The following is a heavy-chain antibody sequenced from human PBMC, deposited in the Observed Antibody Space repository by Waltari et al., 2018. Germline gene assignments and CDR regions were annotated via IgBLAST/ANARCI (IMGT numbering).Heavy chain of an antibody. CDR1: GGTFRSYA. V-gene: IGHV1-69*08. D-gene: IGHD5-12*01. Sequence: QVQLVQSGAEVKKPGSSVKVSCQASGGTFRSYAISWVRQAPGQGLEWMGRIIPIFGTANYAQKFQGRVTITADKSTSTAYMELSSLRSEDTAVYYCVLGVEMATYSDYWGQGTLVTVSS. CDR2: IIPIFGTA. CDR3: VLGVEMATYSDY. J-gene: IGHJ4*02.